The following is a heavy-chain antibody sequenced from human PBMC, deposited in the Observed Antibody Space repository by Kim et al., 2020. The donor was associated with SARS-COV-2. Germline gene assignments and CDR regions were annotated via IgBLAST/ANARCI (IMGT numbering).Heavy chain of an antibody. CDR3: ARDLGYSYGLRVSFDP. CDR1: GGTFSSYA. J-gene: IGHJ5*02. D-gene: IGHD5-18*01. V-gene: IGHV1-69*13. Sequence: SVKVSCKASGGTFSSYAISWVRQAPGQGLEWMGGIIPIFGTANYAQKFQGRVTITADESTSTAYMELSSLRSEDTAVYYCARDLGYSYGLRVSFDPWGQGTLVTVSS. CDR2: IIPIFGTA.